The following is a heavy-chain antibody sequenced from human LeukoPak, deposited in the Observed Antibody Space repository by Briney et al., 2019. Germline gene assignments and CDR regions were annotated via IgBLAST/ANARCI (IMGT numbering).Heavy chain of an antibody. Sequence: ASVKVSCKASGYTFTGYYMHWVRQAPGQGLEWMGWINPNSGGTNYAQKFQGRVTMTRDTSISIAYMELSRLRSDDTAVYYCARDLTIVVVTAGGAFDIWGQGTMVTVSS. V-gene: IGHV1-2*02. J-gene: IGHJ3*02. CDR1: GYTFTGYY. D-gene: IGHD2-21*02. CDR3: ARDLTIVVVTAGGAFDI. CDR2: INPNSGGT.